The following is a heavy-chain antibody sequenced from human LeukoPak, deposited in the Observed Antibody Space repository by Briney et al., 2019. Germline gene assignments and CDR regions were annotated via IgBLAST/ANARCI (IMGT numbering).Heavy chain of an antibody. CDR1: GGSFSGYY. D-gene: IGHD3-22*01. V-gene: IGHV4-59*01. CDR2: IYYSGST. CDR3: ARGPHYYDSSGYYAFDI. Sequence: PSETLSLTCAVYGGSFSGYYWSWIRQPPGKGLEWIGYIYYSGSTNYNPSLKSRVTISVDTSKNQFSLKLSSVTAADTAVYYCARGPHYYDSSGYYAFDIWGQGTMVTVSS. J-gene: IGHJ3*02.